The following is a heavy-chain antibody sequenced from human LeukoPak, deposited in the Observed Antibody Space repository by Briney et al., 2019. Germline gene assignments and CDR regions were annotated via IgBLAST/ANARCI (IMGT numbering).Heavy chain of an antibody. Sequence: PSETLSLTCTVSGGSISSGGYYWSWIREHPGKGLEWIGYIYYSGSTYYNPSLKSRVTISVDTSKNQFSLKLSSVTAADTAVYYWARGSYQLPLDYWGQGTLVTVSS. CDR1: GGSISSGGYY. CDR3: ARGSYQLPLDY. D-gene: IGHD2-2*01. V-gene: IGHV4-31*03. CDR2: IYYSGST. J-gene: IGHJ4*02.